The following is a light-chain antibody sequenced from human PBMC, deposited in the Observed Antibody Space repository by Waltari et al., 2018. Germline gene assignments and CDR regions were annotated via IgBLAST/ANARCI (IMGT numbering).Light chain of an antibody. V-gene: IGLV1-44*01. J-gene: IGLJ2*01. CDR2: INN. CDR1: SSNIGTHS. CDR3: STWDDNLKGV. Sequence: QSVLTQPPSASGTPGPSIILPSSGRSSNIGTHSVNWYQQLPATAPKLLIYINNQRPSGVPDRFSGSVSATSASLAISGLQFEEEADYYCSTWDDNLKGVFGGGTKLTVL.